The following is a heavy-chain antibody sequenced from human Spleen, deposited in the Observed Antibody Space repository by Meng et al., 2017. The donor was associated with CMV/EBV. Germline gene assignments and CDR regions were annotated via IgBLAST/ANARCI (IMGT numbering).Heavy chain of an antibody. J-gene: IGHJ4*02. D-gene: IGHD4-17*01. V-gene: IGHV5-51*01. CDR2: IYPGDSDT. Sequence: IACKGSGYNYPRYWIGWVRQMPGKGLEWMAIIYPGDSDTKYSPSFQGQVTISADKSISTAYLQWSSLKASDTAMYYCARRPTTVSFDYWGQGTLVTVSS. CDR3: ARRPTTVSFDY. CDR1: GYNYPRYW.